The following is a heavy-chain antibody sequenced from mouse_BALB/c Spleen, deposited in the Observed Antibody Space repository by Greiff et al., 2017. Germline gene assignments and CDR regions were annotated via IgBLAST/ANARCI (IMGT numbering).Heavy chain of an antibody. J-gene: IGHJ1*01. CDR3: TRFYYGKNFDV. CDR2: IRLKSNNYAT. Sequence: EVKLVESGGGLVQPGGSMKLSCVASGFTFSNYWMNWVRQSPEKGLEWVAEIRLKSNNYATHYAESVKGRFTISRDDSKSSVYLQMNNLRAEDTGIYYCTRFYYGKNFDVWGAGTTVTVSS. CDR1: GFTFSNYW. D-gene: IGHD2-1*01. V-gene: IGHV6-6*02.